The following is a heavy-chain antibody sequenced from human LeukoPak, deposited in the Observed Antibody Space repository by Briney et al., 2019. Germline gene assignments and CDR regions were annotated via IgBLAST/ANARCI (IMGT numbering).Heavy chain of an antibody. V-gene: IGHV3-23*01. J-gene: IGHJ4*02. CDR1: GFTFSSYA. CDR2: ISGSGGST. Sequence: GGSLRLSCAASGFTFSSYAMSWVRQAPGKGLEWVSGISGSGGSTSYADSVRGRFTISRDNSKNTLYLQMNSLRAEDTAIYYCAKERIEAAGTDYWGQGTLVTVSS. CDR3: AKERIEAAGTDY. D-gene: IGHD6-13*01.